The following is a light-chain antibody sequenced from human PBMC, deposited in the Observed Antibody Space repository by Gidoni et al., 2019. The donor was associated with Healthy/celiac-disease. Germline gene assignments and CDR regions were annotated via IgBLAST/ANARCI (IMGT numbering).Light chain of an antibody. CDR3: QQRSNWPPFT. V-gene: IGKV3-11*01. CDR1: QSVSSY. J-gene: IGKJ3*01. CDR2: DAS. Sequence: EIVLTQSPATLSLSPGESATLSCRASQSVSSYLAWYQQKPGQAPRLLIYDASNRATGTPARFSGSGSGTDFTLTISSLEPEDFAVYYCQQRSNWPPFTFGPGTKVDIK.